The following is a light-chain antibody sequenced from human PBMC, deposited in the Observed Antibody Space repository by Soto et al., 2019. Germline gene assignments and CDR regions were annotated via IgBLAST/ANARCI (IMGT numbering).Light chain of an antibody. CDR2: AAS. Sequence: DIQMTQSPSSLSASVGDRVTITCRASQSISSYLNWSQQKPGKAPKLLIYAASSLQSGVPSRFSGSGSGTDFTLNISSLQHEDFATYYCQQSYSTPITFGQGTTVEIK. CDR1: QSISSY. V-gene: IGKV1-39*01. J-gene: IGKJ2*01. CDR3: QQSYSTPIT.